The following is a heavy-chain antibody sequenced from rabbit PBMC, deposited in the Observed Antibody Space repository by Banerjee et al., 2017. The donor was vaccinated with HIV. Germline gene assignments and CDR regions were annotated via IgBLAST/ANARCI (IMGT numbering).Heavy chain of an antibody. CDR2: IYSSNGDK. Sequence: WVRQAPGKGLEWIACIYSSNGDKWYASWVNGRFTISRSTSLNTVDLKMTSLTGADTATYFCARYISGWDYFDLWGPGTLVTVS. CDR3: ARYISGWDYFDL. J-gene: IGHJ4*01. D-gene: IGHD4-1*01. V-gene: IGHV1S43*01.